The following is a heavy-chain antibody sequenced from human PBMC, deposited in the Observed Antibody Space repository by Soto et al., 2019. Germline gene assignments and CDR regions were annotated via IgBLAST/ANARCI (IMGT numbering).Heavy chain of an antibody. CDR3: ARQQLVHRIFDY. Sequence: QVQVVQSGAEVKKPGASVKVSCKASGYSFTTYAMHWVRQAPGQGLEWMGWINGGNDNTKYSQKFQGRVTITRDTSANTVYMELNSLISDDTAIYYCARQQLVHRIFDYWGQGTLVTVSS. CDR2: INGGNDNT. CDR1: GYSFTTYA. V-gene: IGHV1-3*01. D-gene: IGHD6-13*01. J-gene: IGHJ4*02.